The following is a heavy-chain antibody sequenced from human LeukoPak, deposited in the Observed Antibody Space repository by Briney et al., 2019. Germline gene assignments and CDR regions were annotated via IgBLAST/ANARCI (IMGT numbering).Heavy chain of an antibody. J-gene: IGHJ6*03. CDR2: INHSGST. Sequence: SETLSLTCAVYGGSFSGYYWSWIRQPPGKGLEWIGEINHSGSTNYNPSPKSRVTISVDTSKNQFSLKLSSVTAADTAVYYCARETSQKGAHYMDVWGKGTTITISS. CDR3: ARETSQKGAHYMDV. CDR1: GGSFSGYY. D-gene: IGHD3-16*01. V-gene: IGHV4-34*01.